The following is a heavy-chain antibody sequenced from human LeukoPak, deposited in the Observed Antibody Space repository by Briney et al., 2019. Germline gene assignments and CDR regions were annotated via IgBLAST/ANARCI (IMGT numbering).Heavy chain of an antibody. CDR2: IYYSGST. J-gene: IGHJ5*02. Sequence: SETLSLTRTVSGGSISSSSYYWGWIRQPPGKGLEWIGSIYYSGSTYYNPSLKSRVTISVDTSKNQFSLKLSSVTAADTAVYYWARGIMVGGVFIPPNWFAPWGQGTLVTVSS. V-gene: IGHV4-39*07. CDR3: ARGIMVGGVFIPPNWFAP. CDR1: GGSISSSSYY. D-gene: IGHD3-10*01.